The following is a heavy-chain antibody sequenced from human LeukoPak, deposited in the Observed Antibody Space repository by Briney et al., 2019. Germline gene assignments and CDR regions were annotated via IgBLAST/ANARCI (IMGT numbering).Heavy chain of an antibody. J-gene: IGHJ4*02. CDR1: GFSISTNY. CDR3: ASTSDFWSGYYLDY. CDR2: IYSGGSI. D-gene: IGHD3-3*01. Sequence: GASLRLSCAAAGFSISTNYMTRVRQAPGKGLAWVSLIYSGGSIYYTDSVKDRFTISRDNSKNTLYLQMNSLRAQDTAIYYCASTSDFWSGYYLDYWGQGTLVTVSS. V-gene: IGHV3-53*01.